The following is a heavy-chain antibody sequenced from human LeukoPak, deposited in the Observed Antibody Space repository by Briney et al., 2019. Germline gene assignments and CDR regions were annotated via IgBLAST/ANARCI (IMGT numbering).Heavy chain of an antibody. Sequence: GGSLRLSCAASGFTFSSYSMNWVRQAPGKGLEWVSSTSSSSSYTYYADSVKGRFTISRDNAKNSLYLQMNSLRAEDTAVYYCARDRTFSVSRDHYYGMDVWGQGTTVTVSS. CDR3: ARDRTFSVSRDHYYGMDV. D-gene: IGHD2-8*01. V-gene: IGHV3-21*01. CDR1: GFTFSSYS. J-gene: IGHJ6*02. CDR2: TSSSSSYT.